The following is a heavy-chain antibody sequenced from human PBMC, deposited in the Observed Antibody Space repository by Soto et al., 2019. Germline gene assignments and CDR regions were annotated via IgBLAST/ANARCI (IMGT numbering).Heavy chain of an antibody. V-gene: IGHV5-51*01. CDR2: IYPGDSDT. J-gene: IGHJ3*02. CDR3: ARHEVGEAYGTLIQLWLAPRDALDI. CDR1: GYSFTSYW. Sequence: GASLMISCKGPGYSFTSYWIGWVRQMPGKGLEWMGNIYPGDSDTIYSPSFQGQVTISAYKSISTAYLQWSRLKASDTAVYYCARHEVGEAYGTLIQLWLAPRDALDIWGQGTMVTVSS. D-gene: IGHD5-18*01.